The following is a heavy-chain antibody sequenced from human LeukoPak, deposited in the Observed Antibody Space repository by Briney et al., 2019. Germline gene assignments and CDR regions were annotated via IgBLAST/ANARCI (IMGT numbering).Heavy chain of an antibody. CDR2: INTNTGNP. Sequence: ASVKVSCKASGYTFTGYYMHWVRQAPGQGLEWMGWINTNTGNPTYAQDFTGRFVFSLDTSVSTADLQISSLKAEDTAVYYCAKASRGSSWSNFDYWGQGTLVTVSS. D-gene: IGHD6-13*01. CDR1: GYTFTGYY. V-gene: IGHV7-4-1*02. CDR3: AKASRGSSWSNFDY. J-gene: IGHJ4*02.